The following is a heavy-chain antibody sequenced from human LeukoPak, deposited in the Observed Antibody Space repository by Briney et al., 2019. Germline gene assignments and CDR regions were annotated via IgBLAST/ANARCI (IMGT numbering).Heavy chain of an antibody. CDR2: MNPNSGNT. J-gene: IGHJ4*02. V-gene: IGHV1-8*01. CDR1: GYTFTSYD. CDR3: ASLSRDGYNNFDY. D-gene: IGHD5-24*01. Sequence: ASVKVSCKASGYTFTSYDINWVRQATGQGLEWMGWMNPNSGNTGYAQKFQGRVTMTRNTSISTAYMELSSLRSEDTAVYYCASLSRDGYNNFDYWGQGTLVTVSS.